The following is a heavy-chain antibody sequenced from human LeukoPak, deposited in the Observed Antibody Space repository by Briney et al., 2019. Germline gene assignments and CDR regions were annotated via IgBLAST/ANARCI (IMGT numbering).Heavy chain of an antibody. CDR1: GGSISSYY. CDR3: ARDTAIQQNYYYYYMDV. J-gene: IGHJ6*03. V-gene: IGHV4-4*07. D-gene: IGHD5-18*01. Sequence: SETLSLTCTVSGGSISSYYWSWIRQPAGKGLEWIGCIFTSGSTNYNPSLKSRVTISVDKSKNHFSLKLSSVTAADTAVYYCARDTAIQQNYYYYYMDVWGKGTTVTVSS. CDR2: IFTSGST.